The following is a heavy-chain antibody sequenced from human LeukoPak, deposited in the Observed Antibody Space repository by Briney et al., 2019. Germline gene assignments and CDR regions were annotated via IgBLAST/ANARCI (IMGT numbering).Heavy chain of an antibody. Sequence: GASVKVSCKASGGTFSGYAISWVRPAPGQGLEWMGGIIPIFGTANYAQKFQGRVTITADESTSTAYMELSSLRSEDTAVFYCASPDVLLWFGERYGMDVWGQGTTVTVSS. CDR1: GGTFSGYA. J-gene: IGHJ6*02. CDR2: IIPIFGTA. D-gene: IGHD3-10*01. V-gene: IGHV1-69*13. CDR3: ASPDVLLWFGERYGMDV.